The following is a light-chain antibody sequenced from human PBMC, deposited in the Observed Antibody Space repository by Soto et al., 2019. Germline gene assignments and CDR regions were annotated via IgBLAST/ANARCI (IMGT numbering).Light chain of an antibody. V-gene: IGLV2-14*01. CDR2: EVS. J-gene: IGLJ2*01. Sequence: QSALTQPASVSGSPGQSITLSCTGTSTDVGGYIYVSWYQQYPGNAPRLIIYEVSNRPSGVSDRFSGSKSGNTASLTFSGLQTEDEADYYCSSYTSSSKIVFGGGTKLTVL. CDR3: SSYTSSSKIV. CDR1: STDVGGYIY.